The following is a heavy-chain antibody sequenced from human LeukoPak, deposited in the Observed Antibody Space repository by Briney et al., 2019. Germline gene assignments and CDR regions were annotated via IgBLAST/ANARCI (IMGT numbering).Heavy chain of an antibody. Sequence: PGGSLRLSCAASGFTFNYYWMSWVRQAPGKGLEWVANIKQDGSERHYVDSVKGRFTISRDNAKNSLYLQMNSLRTEDTAVYYCARGRGSWYGVYFDYWGQGTLVTVSS. D-gene: IGHD6-13*01. V-gene: IGHV3-7*01. J-gene: IGHJ4*02. CDR3: ARGRGSWYGVYFDY. CDR1: GFTFNYYW. CDR2: IKQDGSER.